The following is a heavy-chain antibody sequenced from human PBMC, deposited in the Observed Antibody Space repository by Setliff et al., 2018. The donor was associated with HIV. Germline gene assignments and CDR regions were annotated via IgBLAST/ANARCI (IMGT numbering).Heavy chain of an antibody. D-gene: IGHD3-22*01. CDR2: IYYSGST. Sequence: SETLSLTCSVSGDSISSSSYYWGWIRQPPGKGLEWIGSIYYSGSTYYNPSLNSRVTISVDASQNQFSLTLSSVTAADTAVYYCASLPPLYDSSGYYFDYWGQGTLVTVSS. V-gene: IGHV4-39*01. CDR3: ASLPPLYDSSGYYFDY. CDR1: GDSISSSSYY. J-gene: IGHJ4*02.